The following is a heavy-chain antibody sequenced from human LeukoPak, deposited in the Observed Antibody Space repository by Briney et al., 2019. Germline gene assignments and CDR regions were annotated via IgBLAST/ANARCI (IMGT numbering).Heavy chain of an antibody. CDR3: ARDPGGTGTITGDDH. Sequence: ASVKVSCKASGYTFTGYYMHWVRQAPGQGLEWMGWINPNSGGTNYAQKFQGRVTMTRDTSISTAYMELSRLRSDDTAVYYCARDPGGTGTITGDDHWGQGTLVTVSS. V-gene: IGHV1-2*02. CDR1: GYTFTGYY. CDR2: INPNSGGT. J-gene: IGHJ5*02. D-gene: IGHD1-1*01.